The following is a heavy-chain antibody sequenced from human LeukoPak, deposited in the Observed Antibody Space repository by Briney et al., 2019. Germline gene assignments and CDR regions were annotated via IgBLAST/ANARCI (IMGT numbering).Heavy chain of an antibody. V-gene: IGHV3-15*01. Sequence: GRSLRLACATSGLTVSNAWMSWVSQAPGKWRGWVGRIKSKTDGGTTDYAAPVQGRFTISRDDSKNTLYLQMNSLKTEDTAVYYCTTDRWVRQKVYYFDYWGQGTLVTVSS. D-gene: IGHD1-26*01. CDR3: TTDRWVRQKVYYFDY. CDR1: GLTVSNAW. J-gene: IGHJ4*02. CDR2: IKSKTDGGTT.